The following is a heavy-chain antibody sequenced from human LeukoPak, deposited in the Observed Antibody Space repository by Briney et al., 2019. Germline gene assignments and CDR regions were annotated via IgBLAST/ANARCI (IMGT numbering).Heavy chain of an antibody. V-gene: IGHV3-48*03. Sequence: PGGSLRLSCAASGFTFSSYEMNWVRQAPGKGLEWVSYISSSGSTIYYADSVKGRFTISRDNAKNSLYLQMNSQRAEDTAVYYCARGYCSSTSCYAGWAYWGQGTLVTVSS. D-gene: IGHD2-2*01. CDR2: ISSSGSTI. J-gene: IGHJ4*02. CDR1: GFTFSSYE. CDR3: ARGYCSSTSCYAGWAY.